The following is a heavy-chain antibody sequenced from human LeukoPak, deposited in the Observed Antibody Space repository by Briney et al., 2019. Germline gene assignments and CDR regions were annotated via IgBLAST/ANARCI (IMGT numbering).Heavy chain of an antibody. CDR3: AREYQTVYSGSYWRYFDY. CDR1: GYTFTSYD. J-gene: IGHJ4*02. V-gene: IGHV1-8*03. D-gene: IGHD1-26*01. Sequence: ASVKVSCKASGYTFTSYDINWVRQATGQGLEWMGWMNPNSGNTGYAQKFQGRVTITRDTSASTAYMELSSLRSEDTAVYYCAREYQTVYSGSYWRYFDYWGQGTLVTVSS. CDR2: MNPNSGNT.